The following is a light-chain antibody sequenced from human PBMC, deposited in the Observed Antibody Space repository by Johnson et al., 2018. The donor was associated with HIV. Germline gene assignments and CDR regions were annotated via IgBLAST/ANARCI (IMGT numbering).Light chain of an antibody. CDR2: ENN. CDR3: GTWDSSLRGGV. Sequence: SVLTQPPSVSAAPGQKVTISCSGSSSNIGNNYVSWYQQLPGTAPKLLIYENNKRPSGIPDRFSGSKSGTSATLGITGLQTGDEADYYCGTWDSSLRGGVFGTGTKVTVL. J-gene: IGLJ1*01. CDR1: SSNIGNNY. V-gene: IGLV1-51*02.